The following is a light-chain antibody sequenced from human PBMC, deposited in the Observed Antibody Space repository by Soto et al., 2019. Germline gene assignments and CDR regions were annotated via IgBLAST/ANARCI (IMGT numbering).Light chain of an antibody. J-gene: IGKJ1*01. CDR2: GAS. Sequence: EIVMTQSPATLSVSPGDRAALSCRASQSVGSNLAWYQQKPGQAPRLLIYGASTRATGIPARFSGSGSGTEFNLTISSLQSEDFAIYLCQQYNNWPPDRTFGQGTKVEIK. V-gene: IGKV3-15*01. CDR1: QSVGSN. CDR3: QQYNNWPPDRT.